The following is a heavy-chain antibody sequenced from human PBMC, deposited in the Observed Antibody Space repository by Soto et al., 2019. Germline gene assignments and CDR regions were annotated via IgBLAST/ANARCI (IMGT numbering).Heavy chain of an antibody. Sequence: SVKVSCKASGYTFTSYGISWVRQAPGQGLEWMGWISAYNGNTNYAQKLQGRVTMTTDTSTSTAYMELRSLRSDDTAVYYCARDPSSGDYVLAYWFDPWGQGTLVTVSS. CDR1: GYTFTSYG. D-gene: IGHD4-17*01. J-gene: IGHJ5*02. V-gene: IGHV1-18*04. CDR2: ISAYNGNT. CDR3: ARDPSSGDYVLAYWFDP.